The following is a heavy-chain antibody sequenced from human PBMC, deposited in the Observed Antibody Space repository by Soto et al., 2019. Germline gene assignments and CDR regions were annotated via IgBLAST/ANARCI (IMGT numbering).Heavy chain of an antibody. V-gene: IGHV4-39*01. CDR2: IYYDEST. Sequence: SETLSLTCTVSGVSLNSGHYYWVWIRQSPGKGLAWIASIYYDESTYYNPSLKSRVAISTDKPKNQFSLTLKSVTAADTAVYYCGKVLIGATRHTDVDSWGQGALVTVSS. J-gene: IGHJ4*02. CDR3: GKVLIGATRHTDVDS. D-gene: IGHD2-15*01. CDR1: GVSLNSGHYY.